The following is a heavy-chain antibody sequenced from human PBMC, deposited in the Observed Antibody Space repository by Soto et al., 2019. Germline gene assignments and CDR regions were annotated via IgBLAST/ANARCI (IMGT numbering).Heavy chain of an antibody. Sequence: SVKVSCKASGGTFSSYAISWVRQAPGQGLEWMGGIIPICGRANYAQKFQGRVTITADKSTSTAYMELSRLRSDDTAVYYCARSPSDYDILTGSLAPYYMDVWVKGTTVTVSS. CDR1: GGTFSSYA. V-gene: IGHV1-69*06. CDR2: IIPICGRA. J-gene: IGHJ6*03. CDR3: ARSPSDYDILTGSLAPYYMDV. D-gene: IGHD3-9*01.